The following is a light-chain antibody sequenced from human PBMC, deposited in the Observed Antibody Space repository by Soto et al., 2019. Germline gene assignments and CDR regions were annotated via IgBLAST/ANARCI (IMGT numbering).Light chain of an antibody. CDR1: QSVSSSY. V-gene: IGKV3-20*01. Sequence: VGLTQCPGTLALSRGERATLSCRASQSVSSSYLAWYQHRPGQAPRLLIFGASSRATGIPDRFSGTGSGTDFTLTISRLEPEDFAVYYCQQYGNSPWTFGQGTKVDIK. CDR3: QQYGNSPWT. J-gene: IGKJ1*01. CDR2: GAS.